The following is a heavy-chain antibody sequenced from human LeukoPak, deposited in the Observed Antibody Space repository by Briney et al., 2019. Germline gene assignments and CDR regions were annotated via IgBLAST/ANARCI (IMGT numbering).Heavy chain of an antibody. J-gene: IGHJ4*02. D-gene: IGHD6-13*01. V-gene: IGHV4-59*01. Sequence: ASETLSLTCTVSGVSISSYYWSWIRQPPGKGLEWIGYIYYSGSTNYNPSLKGRVTISVDTSKNQFSLKLSSVTAADTAVYYCARAAAGTHYFDYWGQGTLVTVSS. CDR3: ARAAAGTHYFDY. CDR2: IYYSGST. CDR1: GVSISSYY.